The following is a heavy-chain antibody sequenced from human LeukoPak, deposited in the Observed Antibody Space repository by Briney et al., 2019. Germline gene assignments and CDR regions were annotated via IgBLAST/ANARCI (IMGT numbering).Heavy chain of an antibody. V-gene: IGHV1-69*06. CDR1: GGTFITYA. Sequence: GASVKVSCKASGGTFITYAISWVRQAPGQGLEWMGGIIPIFGTANYAQKFQGRVTITADKSTSTAYMELSSLRSEDTAVYYCARDLSVGAFDIWGQGTMVTVSS. CDR3: ARDLSVGAFDI. D-gene: IGHD1-26*01. CDR2: IIPIFGTA. J-gene: IGHJ3*02.